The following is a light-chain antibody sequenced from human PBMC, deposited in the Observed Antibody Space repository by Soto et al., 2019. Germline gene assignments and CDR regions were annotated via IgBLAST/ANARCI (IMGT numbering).Light chain of an antibody. CDR2: AAS. V-gene: IGKV1-39*01. Sequence: DIQMTQSPSSLSASVGDRVTITCRASQSISSYLNWYQQKPGKAPNLLIYAASSLQSGVPSRFSGSGSGTDFTLTISSLQPEEFATYYCQQSYSTLPYTFGQGTRLEIK. CDR3: QQSYSTLPYT. J-gene: IGKJ2*01. CDR1: QSISSY.